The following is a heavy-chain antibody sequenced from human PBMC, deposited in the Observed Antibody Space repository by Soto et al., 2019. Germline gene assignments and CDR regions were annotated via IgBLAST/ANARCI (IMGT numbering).Heavy chain of an antibody. CDR2: ISSNSSTI. V-gene: IGHV3-48*01. D-gene: IGHD3-10*01. CDR3: AKGPHYHP. J-gene: IGHJ5*02. CDR1: GFTFSSYS. Sequence: GGSLRLSCAASGFTFSSYSMNWVRQAPGKGLEWVSYISSNSSTIYYADTVKGRFTISRDNAKNSQYLQMNSLRADDTAVYYCAKGPHYHPWGQGTLVTVSS.